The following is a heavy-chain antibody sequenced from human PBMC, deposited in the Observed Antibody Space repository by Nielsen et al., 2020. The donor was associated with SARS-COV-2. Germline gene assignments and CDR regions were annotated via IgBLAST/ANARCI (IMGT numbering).Heavy chain of an antibody. D-gene: IGHD3-10*01. CDR3: ARGGGDTPFDY. CDR2: IYYSGST. J-gene: IGHJ4*02. V-gene: IGHV4-30-4*01. CDR1: GGSISSGDYY. Sequence: SETLSLTCTVSGGSISSGDYYWSWIRQPPGKGLEWIGYIYYSGSTYYNPSLKSRVTISVDTSKNQFSLKLSSVTAADTALYYCARGGGDTPFDYWGQGTLVTVSS.